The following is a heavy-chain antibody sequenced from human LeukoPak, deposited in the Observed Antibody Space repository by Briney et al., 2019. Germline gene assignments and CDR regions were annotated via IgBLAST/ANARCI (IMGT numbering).Heavy chain of an antibody. CDR2: IYYSGST. CDR1: GGSISSSSYH. V-gene: IGHV4-39*07. D-gene: IGHD2-15*01. Sequence: SETLSLTCTVSGGSISSSSYHWGWIRQPPGKGLEWIGSIYYSGSTYYNPSLKSRVTISVDTSKNQFSLKLSSVTAADTAVYYCARGNSGAEFDYWGQGTLVTVSS. J-gene: IGHJ4*02. CDR3: ARGNSGAEFDY.